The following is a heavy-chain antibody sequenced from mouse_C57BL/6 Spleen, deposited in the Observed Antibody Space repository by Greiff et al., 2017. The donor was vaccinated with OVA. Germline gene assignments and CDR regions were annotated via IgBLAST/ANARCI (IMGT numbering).Heavy chain of an antibody. J-gene: IGHJ2*01. Sequence: VQLQQSGPELVKPGASVKISCKASGYTFTDYYMNWVKQSHGKSLEWIGDINPNNGGTSYNQKFKGKATLTVDKSSSTAYMELRSLTSEDSAVYYCARDSSGYPYYFDYWGQGTTLTVSS. CDR2: INPNNGGT. D-gene: IGHD3-2*02. CDR1: GYTFTDYY. CDR3: ARDSSGYPYYFDY. V-gene: IGHV1-26*01.